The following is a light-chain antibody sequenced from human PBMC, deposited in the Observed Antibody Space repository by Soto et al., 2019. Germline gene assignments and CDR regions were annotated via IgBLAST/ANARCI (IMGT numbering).Light chain of an antibody. J-gene: IGLJ1*01. CDR3: CSFEDSSPCV. CDR1: SSDIGSY. Sequence: QSALTQPASVSGSPGQSITISCTETSSDIGSYVSWYQQHTDKAPKLMIYEGSKRPSGVSNRFSGSKSGNTAYLTISGLQAEDEADYYCCSFEDSSPCVFGTGTKLTVL. CDR2: EGS. V-gene: IGLV2-23*01.